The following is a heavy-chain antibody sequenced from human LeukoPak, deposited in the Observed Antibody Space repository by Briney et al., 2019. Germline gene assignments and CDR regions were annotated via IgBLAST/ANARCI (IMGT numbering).Heavy chain of an antibody. CDR2: ISYDGSNK. J-gene: IGHJ4*02. CDR3: ARDPHPEDYGDHPDY. CDR1: GFTFSSYA. Sequence: PGGSLRLSCAASGFTFSSYAMHWVRQAPGKGLEWVAVISYDGSNKYYADSVKGRFTISRDNSKNTLYLQMNSLRAEDPAVYYCARDPHPEDYGDHPDYWGQGTLVTVSS. V-gene: IGHV3-30-3*01. D-gene: IGHD4-17*01.